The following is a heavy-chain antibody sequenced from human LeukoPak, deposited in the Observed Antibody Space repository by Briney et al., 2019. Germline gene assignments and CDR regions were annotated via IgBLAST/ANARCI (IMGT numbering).Heavy chain of an antibody. J-gene: IGHJ6*03. D-gene: IGHD3-3*02. CDR3: ARDNGSGYTKGYEHYYYYLDV. CDR1: GGSFSSYY. Sequence: PSETLSLTCAVSGGSFSSYYWSWIRQPAGKGLEWIGRIHSGGTTNYNPSLMSRVALSIDKSKKHISLRLTSVTAADTALYYCARDNGSGYTKGYEHYYYYLDVWGKGTTVTVSS. CDR2: IHSGGTT. V-gene: IGHV4-4*07.